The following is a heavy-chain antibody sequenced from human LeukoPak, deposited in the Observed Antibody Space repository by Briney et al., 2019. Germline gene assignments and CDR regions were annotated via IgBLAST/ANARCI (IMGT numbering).Heavy chain of an antibody. CDR1: GGSISSGSYD. CDR3: AREKMITMLRGVGFDY. V-gene: IGHV4-61*09. J-gene: IGHJ4*02. CDR2: IYTSGST. Sequence: PSETLSLTCTVSGGSISSGSYDWSWIRQPAGEGLEWIGHIYTSGSTNYNPSLKSRVTISVDTSTNQFSLMLSSVTAADTAVYYCAREKMITMLRGVGFDYWGQGTLVTVSS. D-gene: IGHD3-10*01.